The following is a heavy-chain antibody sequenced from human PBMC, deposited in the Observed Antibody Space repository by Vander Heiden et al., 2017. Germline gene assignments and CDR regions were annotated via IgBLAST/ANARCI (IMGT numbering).Heavy chain of an antibody. Sequence: EVQLVEPGGGLVQPGGSLRLSCAASGFTFSSSSMNWVRQAPGKGLEWVSYISSSSSTIYYADSVKGRFTISRDNAKNSLYLQMNSLRAEDTAVYYCARADLDRVVVAKPRYYFDYWGQGTLVTVSS. CDR2: ISSSSSTI. CDR1: GFTFSSSS. V-gene: IGHV3-48*01. CDR3: ARADLDRVVVAKPRYYFDY. J-gene: IGHJ4*02. D-gene: IGHD3-22*01.